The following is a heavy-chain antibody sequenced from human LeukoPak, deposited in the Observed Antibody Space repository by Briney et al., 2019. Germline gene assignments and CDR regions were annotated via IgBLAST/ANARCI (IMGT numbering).Heavy chain of an antibody. CDR3: ARIVGSWSYYYYMDV. J-gene: IGHJ6*03. V-gene: IGHV1-69*05. CDR2: IIPIFGTA. Sequence: SVKVSCKASGGTFGSYAISWVRQAPGQGLEWMGGIIPIFGTATYAQKFQGRVTITTDESTSTAYMELSSLRSEDTAVYYCARIVGSWSYYYYMDVWGKGTTVTVSS. D-gene: IGHD6-13*01. CDR1: GGTFGSYA.